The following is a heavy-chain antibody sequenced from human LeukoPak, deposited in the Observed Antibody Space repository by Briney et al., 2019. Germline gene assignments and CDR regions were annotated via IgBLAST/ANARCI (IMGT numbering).Heavy chain of an antibody. Sequence: GGSLRLSCAASGFNVGSKHMNWVRQAPGKGLEWVSGIYPGGGSYYADSLKGRFIISRDISKNTVFLQMNSLRDEDTAVYYCARLNFGDDYWGQGALVTVSS. CDR1: GFNVGSKH. V-gene: IGHV3-53*01. CDR3: ARLNFGDDY. J-gene: IGHJ4*02. CDR2: IYPGGGS. D-gene: IGHD4-17*01.